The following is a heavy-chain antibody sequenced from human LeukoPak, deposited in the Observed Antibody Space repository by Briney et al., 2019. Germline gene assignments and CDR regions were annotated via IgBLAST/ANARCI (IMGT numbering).Heavy chain of an antibody. V-gene: IGHV1-69*05. J-gene: IGHJ5*02. CDR2: IIPIFGTA. D-gene: IGHD1-26*01. CDR1: GGTFSSYA. CDR3: ARDNSVGDNAWWFDP. Sequence: SVKVSCKASGGTFSSYAISWVRQAPGQGLEWMGGIIPIFGTANYAQKFQGRVTMTRDMSTSTDYMELSSLRSEDTAIYYCARDNSVGDNAWWFDPWGQGTLVTVSS.